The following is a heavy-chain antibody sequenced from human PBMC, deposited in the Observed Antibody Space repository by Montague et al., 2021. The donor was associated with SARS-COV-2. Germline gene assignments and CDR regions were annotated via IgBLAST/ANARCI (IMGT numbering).Heavy chain of an antibody. CDR3: ARTYSGSYFGAFDI. J-gene: IGHJ3*02. CDR1: GFTFSSYA. CDR2: ISYDGSNK. Sequence: CATSGFTFSSYAMHWVRQAPGKGLEWVAVISYDGSNKYYADSVKGRFTISRDNSKNTLYLQMNSLRAEDTAVYYCARTYSGSYFGAFDIWGQGTMVTVSS. D-gene: IGHD1-26*01. V-gene: IGHV3-30-3*01.